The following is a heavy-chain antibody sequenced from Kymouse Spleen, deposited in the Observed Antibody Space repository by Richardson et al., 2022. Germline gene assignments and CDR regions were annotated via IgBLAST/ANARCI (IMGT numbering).Heavy chain of an antibody. CDR2: INHSGST. V-gene: IGHV4-34*01. J-gene: IGHJ4*02. CDR1: GGSFSGYY. Sequence: QVQLQQWGAGLLKPSETLSLTCAVYGGSFSGYYWSWIRQPPGKGLEWIGEINHSGSTNYNPSLKSRVTISVDTSKNQFSLKLSSVTAADTAVYYCARRGIVGATSFDYWGQGTLVTVSS. CDR3: ARRGIVGATSFDY. D-gene: IGHD1-26*01.